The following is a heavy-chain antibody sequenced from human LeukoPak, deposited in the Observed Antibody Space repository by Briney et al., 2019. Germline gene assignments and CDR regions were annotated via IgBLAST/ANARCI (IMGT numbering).Heavy chain of an antibody. D-gene: IGHD3-22*01. CDR3: ARRGYYDSSGYDY. CDR2: ISGGSSDI. J-gene: IGHJ4*02. V-gene: IGHV3-21*01. CDR1: GFTFSNYA. Sequence: NPGGSLRLSCTASGFTFSNYAMNWVREAPGKGLEWVSSISGGSSDIYYAYSVKGRFTISRDNAKKSLYLQMISLRAEDTAIYYCARRGYYDSSGYDYWGQGTLVTVSS.